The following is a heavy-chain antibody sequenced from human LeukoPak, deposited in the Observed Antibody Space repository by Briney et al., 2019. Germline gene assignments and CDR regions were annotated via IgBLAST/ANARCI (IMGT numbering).Heavy chain of an antibody. D-gene: IGHD2-15*01. J-gene: IGHJ4*02. Sequence: RIIPSLDVANYAQKFQGRVTLSVDRDTATTYMEVTSLRSEDTAIYYCARDHCSPGTCLGGHWGQGTLVTVSS. CDR3: ARDHCSPGTCLGGH. CDR2: IIPSLDVA. V-gene: IGHV1-69*04.